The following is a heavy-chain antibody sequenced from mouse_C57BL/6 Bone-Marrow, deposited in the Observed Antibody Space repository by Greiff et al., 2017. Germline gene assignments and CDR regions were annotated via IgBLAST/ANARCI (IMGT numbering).Heavy chain of an antibody. CDR1: GYTFTSYW. CDR2: IDPPDSYT. J-gene: IGHJ4*01. V-gene: IGHV1-50*01. D-gene: IGHD2-4*01. CDR3: ARRGGDYDVYYAKDY. Sequence: QVQLKQPGAELVKPGASVKMSCKASGYTFTSYWMQWVNQRPGQGLEWIGEIDPPDSYTNYNQKFKGKATLTVDTSSSTAYMQLSSLTSEDAAVYYCARRGGDYDVYYAKDYWGQGTAVTVS.